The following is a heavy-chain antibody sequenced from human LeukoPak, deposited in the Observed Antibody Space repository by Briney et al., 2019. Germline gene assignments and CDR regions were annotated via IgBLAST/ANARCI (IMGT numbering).Heavy chain of an antibody. Sequence: GGSLRLSCAASGFTFSTYSMNWVRQAPGKGLEWVSSISTGSSYMYYADSVKGRFTISRDNAKNSLYLQMNSLRAEDTAVYYCARGLTTVTTDAFDIWGQGTMVTVSS. CDR2: ISTGSSYM. CDR3: ARGLTTVTTDAFDI. CDR1: GFTFSTYS. D-gene: IGHD4-17*01. V-gene: IGHV3-21*01. J-gene: IGHJ3*02.